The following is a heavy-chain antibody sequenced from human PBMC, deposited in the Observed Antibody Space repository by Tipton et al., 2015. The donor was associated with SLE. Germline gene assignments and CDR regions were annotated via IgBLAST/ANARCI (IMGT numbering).Heavy chain of an antibody. D-gene: IGHD6-19*01. V-gene: IGHV4-30-4*01. CDR2: IYYSGST. J-gene: IGHJ3*02. CDR1: GGSISSGDYY. CDR3: ARDRDSSGWYRNFDI. Sequence: TLSLTCTVSGGSISSGDYYWSWIRQPPGKGLEWIGYIYYSGSTYYNPSLKSRVTISVDTSKNQFSLKLSSVTAADTAVYYCARDRDSSGWYRNFDIWGQGTMVTVSS.